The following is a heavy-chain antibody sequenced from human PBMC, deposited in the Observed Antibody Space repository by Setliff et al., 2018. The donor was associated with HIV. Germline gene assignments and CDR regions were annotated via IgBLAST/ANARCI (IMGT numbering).Heavy chain of an antibody. V-gene: IGHV4-61*02. J-gene: IGHJ3*02. CDR2: IYTSGST. CDR1: GYSISSGYY. Sequence: SETLSLTCAVSGYSISSGYYWSWIRQPAGKGLEWIGRIYTSGSTNYNPSLKSRVSISIDTSKNQFSLKLSSVTAADTAVFYCARDKGYSYGTYGAFDIWGQGTMVTVSS. CDR3: ARDKGYSYGTYGAFDI. D-gene: IGHD5-18*01.